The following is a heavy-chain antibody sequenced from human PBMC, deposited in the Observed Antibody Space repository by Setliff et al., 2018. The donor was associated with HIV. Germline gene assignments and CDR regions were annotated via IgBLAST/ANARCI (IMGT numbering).Heavy chain of an antibody. V-gene: IGHV4-38-2*02. CDR3: ARELLRSWDGSENSYKPYYFDY. CDR1: GHSINSNYY. CDR2: IYNRGST. Sequence: SETLSLTCNVSGHSINSNYYWAWIRQSPGKGLEWIGSIYNRGSTYYNPSLKSRVTISVDTSKNQFSLKLSSVTAADTAVYYCARELLRSWDGSENSYKPYYFDYWGQGTLVTVSS. J-gene: IGHJ4*02. D-gene: IGHD3-10*01.